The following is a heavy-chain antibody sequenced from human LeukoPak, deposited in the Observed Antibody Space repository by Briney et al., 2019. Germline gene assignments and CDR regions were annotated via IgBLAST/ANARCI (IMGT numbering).Heavy chain of an antibody. Sequence: GSLRLSCAASGFTFSSYEMNWVRQAPGKGLEWVSFITGSGTIIYYADSVKGRFTISRDNAKNSPYLQMNSLRAEDTAVYYCARAGERIFDYWGQGTLVTVSS. V-gene: IGHV3-48*03. CDR3: ARAGERIFDY. CDR2: ITGSGTII. D-gene: IGHD7-27*01. J-gene: IGHJ4*02. CDR1: GFTFSSYE.